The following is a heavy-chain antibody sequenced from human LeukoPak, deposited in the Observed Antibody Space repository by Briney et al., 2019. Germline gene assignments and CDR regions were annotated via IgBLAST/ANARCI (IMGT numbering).Heavy chain of an antibody. CDR1: GGFISSGSYY. Sequence: PSETLSLTCTVSGGFISSGSYYWSWIRQPAGKGLEWSGRIYTSGSTNYNPSLKSRVTISVDTSKNQFSLKLGSVTAADTAVYYCATYSSSSGRAYWGQGTLVTVSS. J-gene: IGHJ1*01. CDR2: IYTSGST. V-gene: IGHV4-61*02. CDR3: ATYSSSSGRAY. D-gene: IGHD6-6*01.